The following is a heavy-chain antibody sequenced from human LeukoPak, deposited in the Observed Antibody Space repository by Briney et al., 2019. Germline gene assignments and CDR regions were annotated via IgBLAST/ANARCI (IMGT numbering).Heavy chain of an antibody. J-gene: IGHJ4*02. CDR3: ARGWDFDY. Sequence: HPGGSLRLSCAASGFTFRSYTMHWVRQAPGKGLEYVSSIGSTGGSTSYASSVKGRFTISRGNSKNTLYLQLGSLRAEDMAVYYCARGWDFDYWGQGTLVTVSS. CDR2: IGSTGGST. D-gene: IGHD1-26*01. CDR1: GFTFRSYT. V-gene: IGHV3-64*01.